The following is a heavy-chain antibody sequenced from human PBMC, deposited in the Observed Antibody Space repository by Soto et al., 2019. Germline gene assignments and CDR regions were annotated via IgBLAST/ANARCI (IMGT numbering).Heavy chain of an antibody. V-gene: IGHV3-33*08. CDR1: GFTFSSYG. CDR2: IWYDGSNK. CDR3: AREGQLFRDDAFDI. Sequence: GGSLRLSCAASGFTFSSYGMHWVRQAPGKGLEWVAVIWYDGSNKYYADSVKGRFTISRDNSKNTLYLQMNSLRAEDTAVYSCAREGQLFRDDAFDIWGQGTMVTVSS. J-gene: IGHJ3*02. D-gene: IGHD6-6*01.